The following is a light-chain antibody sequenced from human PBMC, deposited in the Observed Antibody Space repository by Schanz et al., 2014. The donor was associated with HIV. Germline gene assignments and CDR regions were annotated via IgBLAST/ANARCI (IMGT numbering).Light chain of an antibody. CDR1: RSVNSN. V-gene: IGKV3D-15*01. CDR2: GAS. CDR3: QQYNNWPRT. J-gene: IGKJ1*01. Sequence: EMVMTQSPVTLSVSPGERVTLSCRASRSVNSNLAWYQQKPAQAPRLLIYGASIRATGIPDRFSGSGSGTEFTLTISSLQSEDFAVYYCQQYNNWPRTFGQGTKVEIK.